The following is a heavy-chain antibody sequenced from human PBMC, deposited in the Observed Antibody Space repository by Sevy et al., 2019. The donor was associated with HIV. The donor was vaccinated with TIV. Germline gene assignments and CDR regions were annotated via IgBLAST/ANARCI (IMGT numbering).Heavy chain of an antibody. CDR3: ATTKDYYDSSGYPFDD. V-gene: IGHV1-24*01. CDR1: GSTLTKLS. CDR2: FDPEDGET. D-gene: IGHD3-22*01. Sequence: ASVKVSCKVSGSTLTKLSMHWVRQAPGKGLEWMATFDPEDGETIYAQKFQGRVTMTEDTSTDTAYMELSSLGSEDTAVYYCATTKDYYDSSGYPFDDWSQGTLVTVSS. J-gene: IGHJ4*02.